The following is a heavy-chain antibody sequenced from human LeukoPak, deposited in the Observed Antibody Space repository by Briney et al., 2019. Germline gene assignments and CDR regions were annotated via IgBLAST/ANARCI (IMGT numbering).Heavy chain of an antibody. J-gene: IGHJ4*02. D-gene: IGHD3-10*01. Sequence: GGSLRLSCAASGSTLSNYAMNWVRQAPGKGLEWVSYMSGSSSNIYYADSVKGRFTISRDNAKNSLYLQMNSLRAEDTAVNYCATLRVRSPDYWGQGTLVTVSS. CDR1: GSTLSNYA. V-gene: IGHV3-48*04. CDR3: ATLRVRSPDY. CDR2: MSGSSSNI.